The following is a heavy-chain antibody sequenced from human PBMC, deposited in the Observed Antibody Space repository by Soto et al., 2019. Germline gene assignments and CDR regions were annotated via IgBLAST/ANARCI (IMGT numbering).Heavy chain of an antibody. Sequence: QVFLVQSGAEVRKPGASVRLSCKASGYTITSYYMHWVRQAPGQGVEWMGVINPSSSAKRYSQKFQRTLTTTRDVSTSTVYMEMSGLRSEDTAVYYCTIGYCICGNFYLLFYYDMDVLVQGTTVTVSS. J-gene: IGHJ6*02. V-gene: IGHV1-46*01. CDR2: INPSSSAK. CDR1: GYTITSYY. CDR3: TIGYCICGNFYLLFYYDMDV. D-gene: IGHD2-15*01.